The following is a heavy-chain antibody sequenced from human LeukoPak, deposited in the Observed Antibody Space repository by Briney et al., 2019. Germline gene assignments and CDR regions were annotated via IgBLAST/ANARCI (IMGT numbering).Heavy chain of an antibody. V-gene: IGHV4-59*12. CDR2: IYYSGST. J-gene: IGHJ4*02. D-gene: IGHD5-18*01. CDR1: GGSINGYY. Sequence: PSETLSLTCTVSGGSINGYYWSWIRQPPGKGLEWIGYIYYSGSTNYNPSLKSRVTISVDTSKNQFSLKLSSVTAADTAVYYCARDIDTYGDWGQGTLVTVSS. CDR3: ARDIDTYGD.